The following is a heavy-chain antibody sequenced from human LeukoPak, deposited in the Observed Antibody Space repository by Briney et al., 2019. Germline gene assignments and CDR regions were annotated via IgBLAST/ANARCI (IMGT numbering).Heavy chain of an antibody. J-gene: IGHJ1*01. V-gene: IGHV4-30-2*01. CDR3: ASFYRNYDFWSGYSAAEYFQH. Sequence: SETLSLTCAVSGGSISSGGYSWSWIRQPPGKGLEWIGYMYHSGSTYYNPSLKSRVTISVDRSKNQFSLKLSSVTAADTAVYYCASFYRNYDFWSGYSAAEYFQHWGQGTLVTVSS. D-gene: IGHD3-3*01. CDR2: MYHSGST. CDR1: GGSISSGGYS.